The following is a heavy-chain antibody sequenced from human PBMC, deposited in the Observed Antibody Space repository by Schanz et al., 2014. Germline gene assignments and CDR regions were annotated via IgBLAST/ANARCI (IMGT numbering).Heavy chain of an antibody. D-gene: IGHD3-9*01. CDR3: AFDRDDAYDI. V-gene: IGHV1-18*04. Sequence: QVRLVQSGAEVKKPGASVKVSCKASGYTFIDYSLNWVRQAPGQGLEWLGYISGYNGNTNYAPKVQDRVTMTTDTSTSTAYMELRNLRSDDTAVYYCAFDRDDAYDIWGQGTTVTVSS. CDR1: GYTFIDYS. CDR2: ISGYNGNT. J-gene: IGHJ3*02.